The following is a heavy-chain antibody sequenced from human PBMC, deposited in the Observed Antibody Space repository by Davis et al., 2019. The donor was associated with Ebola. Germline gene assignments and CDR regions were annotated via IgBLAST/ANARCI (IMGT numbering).Heavy chain of an antibody. D-gene: IGHD1-14*01. CDR1: GYTFTSYD. CDR2: ISAYNGNT. CDR3: ARALVPNPYYYYMDV. J-gene: IGHJ6*03. V-gene: IGHV1-18*01. Sequence: ASVKVSCKASGYTFTSYDISWVRQAPGQGLEWMGWISAYNGNTNYAQKLQGRVTMTTDTSTSTAYMELRSLRSDDTAVYYCARALVPNPYYYYMDVWGKGTTVTVSS.